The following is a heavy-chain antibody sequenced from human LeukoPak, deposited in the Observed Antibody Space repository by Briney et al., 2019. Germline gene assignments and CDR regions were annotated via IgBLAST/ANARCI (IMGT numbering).Heavy chain of an antibody. CDR1: GFTFSAYA. J-gene: IGHJ4*02. D-gene: IGHD1-26*01. CDR2: INGGSTYI. Sequence: GESLRLSCVASGFTFSAYAMNWVRQAPGKGLEWVSSINGGSTYIYYADAVRGRFTISRDNAKNSLYLQMNSLRAEDTAVYYCARGSYYISAPPDYWGQGTLVTVSS. V-gene: IGHV3-21*01. CDR3: ARGSYYISAPPDY.